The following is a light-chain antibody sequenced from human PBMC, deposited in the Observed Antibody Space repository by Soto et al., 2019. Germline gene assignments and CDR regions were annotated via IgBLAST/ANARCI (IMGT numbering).Light chain of an antibody. CDR2: ATS. V-gene: IGKV3-20*01. CDR1: QTVISTH. Sequence: IILTQSPGTLSLSPGEGATLSSKASQTVISTHLAWYQQKPGQAPSLLIYATSNRATGIPDRFSGSGSGRDFTLTIDRLEPEDFAVYYCQQYDSSSVTFGQGTRLDLK. J-gene: IGKJ5*01. CDR3: QQYDSSSVT.